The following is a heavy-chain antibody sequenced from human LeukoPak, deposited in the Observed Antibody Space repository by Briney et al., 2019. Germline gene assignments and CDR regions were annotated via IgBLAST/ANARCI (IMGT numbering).Heavy chain of an antibody. V-gene: IGHV4-59*01. CDR1: GGSISSYY. CDR2: IYYSGST. J-gene: IGHJ6*02. CDR3: ARDHGLGMDV. D-gene: IGHD3/OR15-3a*01. Sequence: ASETLSLTCTVSGGSISSYYWSWIRQPPGKGLEWIGYIYYSGSTNYNPSLKSRVTISVDTSKNQISLKLSSVTAADTAVYYCARDHGLGMDVWGQGTTVTVSS.